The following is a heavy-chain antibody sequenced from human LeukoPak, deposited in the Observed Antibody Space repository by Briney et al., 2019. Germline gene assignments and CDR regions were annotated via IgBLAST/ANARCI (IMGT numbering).Heavy chain of an antibody. CDR3: ATKVPGTSHFAH. V-gene: IGHV3-48*03. CDR2: ISPSGSPI. CDR1: GLSLSSYK. J-gene: IGHJ4*02. Sequence: GGSLRLSCAASGLSLSSYKMNWVRQAPGKGLEWISYISPSGSPIYYADSVRGRFTISRDNAKKSLYLQMSSLRAEDTAVYYCATKVPGTSHFAHWGQGTLVTVSS. D-gene: IGHD6-19*01.